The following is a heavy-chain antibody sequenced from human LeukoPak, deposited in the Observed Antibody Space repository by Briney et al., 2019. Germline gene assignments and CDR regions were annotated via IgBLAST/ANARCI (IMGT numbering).Heavy chain of an antibody. J-gene: IGHJ4*02. D-gene: IGHD3-22*01. CDR2: ISGSGGST. V-gene: IGHV3-23*01. Sequence: GGTLRLSCAASGFTFSSYGMSWVRQAPGKGLGWVSAISGSGGSTYYADSVKGRFTISRDNSKNTLYLQMNSLRAEDTAVYYCAKVKGDSSGYNDYWGQGTLVTVSS. CDR1: GFTFSSYG. CDR3: AKVKGDSSGYNDY.